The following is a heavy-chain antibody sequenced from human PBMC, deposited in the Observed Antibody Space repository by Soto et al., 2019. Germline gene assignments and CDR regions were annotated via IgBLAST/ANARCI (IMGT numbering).Heavy chain of an antibody. D-gene: IGHD2-21*02. J-gene: IGHJ4*02. CDR3: AKAGDRYYFDY. CDR2: ISGGGGST. V-gene: IGHV3-23*01. CDR1: RFTFSTYA. Sequence: GGSLRLSCAASRFTFSTYAMSWVRQPPGKGLEWVSAISGGGGSTYYADSVKGRFTISRDNSKNTLFLQMNSLRAADTAVYYCAKAGDRYYFDYWGQGTPVTVSS.